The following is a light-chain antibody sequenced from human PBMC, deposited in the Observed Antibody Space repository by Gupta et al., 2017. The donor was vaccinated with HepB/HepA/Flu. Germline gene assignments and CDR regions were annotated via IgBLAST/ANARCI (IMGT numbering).Light chain of an antibody. CDR3: CSYGGSSTLSVV. CDR1: SSDVGNYNL. J-gene: IGLJ3*02. Sequence: QSALTQPASVSGSPGQAITISCTATSSDVGNYNLVSWYQHHPGKAPKLINYEVNKRPSGVSNRFSGSKSGNTASLTISGLQAEDEADYYCCSYGGSSTLSVVLGGGTKLNVL. V-gene: IGLV2-23*02. CDR2: EVN.